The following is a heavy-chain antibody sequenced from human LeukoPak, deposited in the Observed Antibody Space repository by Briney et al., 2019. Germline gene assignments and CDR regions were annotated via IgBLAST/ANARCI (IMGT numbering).Heavy chain of an antibody. V-gene: IGHV3-21*01. CDR3: ASGGLWLLREGKESAFDI. CDR2: ISSTSSYI. Sequence: GGSLRLSCAASGFIFNNYNMNWVRRAPGKGLEWVSSISSTSSYIYYADSVKGRFTISRDNAKNSLYLQMNSLRAEDTAVYYCASGGLWLLREGKESAFDIWGQGTMVTVSS. CDR1: GFIFNNYN. D-gene: IGHD3-22*01. J-gene: IGHJ3*02.